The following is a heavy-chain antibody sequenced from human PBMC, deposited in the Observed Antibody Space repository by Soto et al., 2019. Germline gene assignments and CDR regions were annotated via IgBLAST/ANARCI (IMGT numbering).Heavy chain of an antibody. V-gene: IGHV4-59*01. Sequence: PSETLSLTCTVSGGSISSYYWSWIRQPPGKGLEWIGYIYYSGSTNYNPSLKSRVTISVDTSKNQFSLKLSSVTAADTAVYYCAREGVYSSSWGGIQHWGQGTLGTVSA. CDR1: GGSISSYY. D-gene: IGHD6-13*01. J-gene: IGHJ1*01. CDR3: AREGVYSSSWGGIQH. CDR2: IYYSGST.